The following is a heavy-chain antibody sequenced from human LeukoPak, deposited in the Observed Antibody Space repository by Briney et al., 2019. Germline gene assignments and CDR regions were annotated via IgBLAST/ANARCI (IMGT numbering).Heavy chain of an antibody. CDR3: ARRAYYYGSGIVY. D-gene: IGHD3-10*01. V-gene: IGHV4-34*01. CDR2: INHSGST. Sequence: SETLSHTCAVYGGSFSGYYWSWIRQPPGKGLEWIGEINHSGSTNYNPSLKSRVTISVDTSKNQFSLKLGSVTAADTAVYYCARRAYYYGSGIVYWGQGTLVTVSS. CDR1: GGSFSGYY. J-gene: IGHJ4*02.